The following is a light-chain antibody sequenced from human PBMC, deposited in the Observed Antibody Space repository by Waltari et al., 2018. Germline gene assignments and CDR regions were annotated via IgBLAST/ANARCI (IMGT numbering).Light chain of an antibody. Sequence: QSALTQPPSASGSPGQSVTISCTGSSRDVGGYNYFSWYQQHPGKAPKLMIYGVDKRPSGVPDRVSGSKSGNTASLTVSGLQAEDEADYFCASYASTRKVFGGGTKLTVL. J-gene: IGLJ3*02. V-gene: IGLV2-8*01. CDR2: GVD. CDR1: SRDVGGYNY. CDR3: ASYASTRKV.